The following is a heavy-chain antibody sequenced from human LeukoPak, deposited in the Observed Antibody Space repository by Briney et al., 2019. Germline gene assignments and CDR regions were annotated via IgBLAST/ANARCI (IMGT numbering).Heavy chain of an antibody. V-gene: IGHV3-30*03. J-gene: IGHJ5*02. D-gene: IGHD4-17*01. CDR2: ISYDESNK. CDR1: GFTFSTYG. CDR3: AREGGDASPSS. Sequence: GGSLRLSCAASGFTFSTYGMHWVRQAPGKGLEWVAVISYDESNKYYADSVKGRFTISRDTSKNTLYLQMNSLRAEDTAVYYCAREGGDASPSSWGQGTLVTVSS.